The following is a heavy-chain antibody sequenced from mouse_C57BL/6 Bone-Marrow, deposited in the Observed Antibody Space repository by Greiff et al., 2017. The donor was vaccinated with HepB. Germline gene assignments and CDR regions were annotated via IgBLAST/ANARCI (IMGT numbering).Heavy chain of an antibody. D-gene: IGHD1-1*01. V-gene: IGHV14-4*01. CDR2: IYPENGDT. CDR3: TTPYYYGSSSYWYVDV. Sequence: VQLQQSGAELVRPGASVKLSCTASGFNIKDDYMHWVKQRPEQGLEWIGWIYPENGDTEYASKFQGKATITADTSSNTAYLQLSSLTSEDTAVYYCTTPYYYGSSSYWYVDVWGTGTTVTVSS. CDR1: GFNIKDDY. J-gene: IGHJ1*03.